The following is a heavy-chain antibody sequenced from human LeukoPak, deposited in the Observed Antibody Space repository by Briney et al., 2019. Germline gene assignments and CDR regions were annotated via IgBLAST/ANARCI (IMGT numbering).Heavy chain of an antibody. Sequence: SETLSLTYTVSGGSISSSSYYWGWIRQPPGKGLEWIGSIYYSGSTYYNPSLKSRVTISVDKSKNQFSLKLSSVTAADTAVYYCASRYYGSGSYYDFDYWGQGTLVTVSS. D-gene: IGHD3-10*01. J-gene: IGHJ4*02. CDR1: GGSISSSSYY. CDR3: ASRYYGSGSYYDFDY. V-gene: IGHV4-39*07. CDR2: IYYSGST.